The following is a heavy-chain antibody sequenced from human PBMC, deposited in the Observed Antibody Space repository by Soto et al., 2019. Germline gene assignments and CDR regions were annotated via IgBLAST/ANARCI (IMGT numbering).Heavy chain of an antibody. J-gene: IGHJ6*02. Sequence: GGSLRLSCAASGFTFDDYTMHWVRQAPGKGLEWVSLISWDGDSTYYADSVKGRFTISRDNAKNSLYLQMNSLRAEDTAVYYCARRIPFGYGMDVWGQGTTVTVSS. CDR1: GFTFDDYT. D-gene: IGHD2-21*01. CDR3: ARRIPFGYGMDV. CDR2: ISWDGDST. V-gene: IGHV3-43*01.